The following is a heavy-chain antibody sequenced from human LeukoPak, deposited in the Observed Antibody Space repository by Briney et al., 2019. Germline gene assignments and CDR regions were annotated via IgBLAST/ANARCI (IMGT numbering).Heavy chain of an antibody. J-gene: IGHJ5*02. CDR1: GGTFSSYA. Sequence: GASVKVSCKASGGTFSSYAISWVRQAPGQGLEWMGGIIPIFGTANYAQKFQGRVTITADESTSTAYMELSSLRSEDTAVYYCARDSGLYCSSTSCHDSRRFDPWGQGTLVTVSS. V-gene: IGHV1-69*13. D-gene: IGHD2-2*01. CDR3: ARDSGLYCSSTSCHDSRRFDP. CDR2: IIPIFGTA.